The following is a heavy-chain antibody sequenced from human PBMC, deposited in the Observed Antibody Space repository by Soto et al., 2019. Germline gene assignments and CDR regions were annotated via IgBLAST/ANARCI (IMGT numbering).Heavy chain of an antibody. J-gene: IGHJ4*02. CDR2: INHSGST. V-gene: IGHV4-34*01. D-gene: IGHD2-21*01. Sequence: SETLSLTCAASGGSFSGYSWSWIRQPPGKGLEWIGEINHSGSTNYNPSLKSRVTISVETSKNQFSLKLSSVTAADTAVYYCASRGLWWYIYYFDYWGQGTLVTVSS. CDR3: ASRGLWWYIYYFDY. CDR1: GGSFSGYS.